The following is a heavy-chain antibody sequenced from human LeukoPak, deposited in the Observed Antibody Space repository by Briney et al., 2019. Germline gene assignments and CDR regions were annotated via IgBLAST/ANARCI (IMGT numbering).Heavy chain of an antibody. CDR1: GGSISSYY. CDR2: IYYSGST. Sequence: SETLSLTCTVSGGSISSYYWSWIRQPPGKGLEWIGYIYYSGSTNYNPSLKSRVTISVDTSKNQFSLKLSSVTAVDTAVYYCARVRYFDWLLVGYYMDVWGKGTTVTVSS. V-gene: IGHV4-59*01. D-gene: IGHD3-9*01. J-gene: IGHJ6*03. CDR3: ARVRYFDWLLVGYYMDV.